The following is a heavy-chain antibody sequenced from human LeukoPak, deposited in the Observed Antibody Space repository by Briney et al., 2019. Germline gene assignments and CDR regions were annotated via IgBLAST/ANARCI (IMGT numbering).Heavy chain of an antibody. V-gene: IGHV4-39*07. Sequence: SETLSLTCTVSGASISGSGYYWGWIRQPPGKGLEWIGEINHSGSTNYNPSLKSRVTISVDTSKNQFSLKLSSVTAADTAVYYCARVGFGSSSWYYYYYYMDVWGKGTTVTVSS. CDR1: GASISGSGYY. CDR2: INHSGST. D-gene: IGHD6-13*01. CDR3: ARVGFGSSSWYYYYYYMDV. J-gene: IGHJ6*03.